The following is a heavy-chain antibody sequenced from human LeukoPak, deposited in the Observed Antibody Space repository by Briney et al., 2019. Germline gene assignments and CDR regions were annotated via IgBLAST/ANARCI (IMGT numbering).Heavy chain of an antibody. Sequence: ASVKVPCKASGYTFTGYYMHWVRQAPGQGLEWMGWINPNSGGTNYAQKFQGRVTMTRDTSISTAYMELSRLRSDDTAVYYCARETMVRGVILFDYWGQGTLVTVSS. CDR1: GYTFTGYY. CDR2: INPNSGGT. D-gene: IGHD3-10*01. CDR3: ARETMVRGVILFDY. V-gene: IGHV1-2*02. J-gene: IGHJ4*02.